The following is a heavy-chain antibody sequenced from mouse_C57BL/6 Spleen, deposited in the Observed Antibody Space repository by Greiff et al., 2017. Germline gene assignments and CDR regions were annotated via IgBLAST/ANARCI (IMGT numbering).Heavy chain of an antibody. D-gene: IGHD2-12*01. J-gene: IGHJ4*01. CDR1: GFNIKDYY. Sequence: VQLQQSGAELVKPGASVKLSCTASGFNIKDYYMHWAKQRTEQGLEWIGRIVPEDGETKYAPKFQGKATITADTSSHTTYLQLSCLTSEDTAVYYVARYSDYYYARGYRGQGTSVTVSS. CDR3: ARYSDYYYARGY. CDR2: IVPEDGET. V-gene: IGHV14-2*01.